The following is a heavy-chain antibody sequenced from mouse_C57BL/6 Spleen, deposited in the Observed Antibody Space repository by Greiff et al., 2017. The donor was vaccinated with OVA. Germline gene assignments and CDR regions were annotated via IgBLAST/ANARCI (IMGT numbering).Heavy chain of an antibody. Sequence: VHVKQSGAELVRPGASVKLSCTASGFNIKDDYMHWVKQRPEQGLEWIGWIDPENGDTEYASKFQGKATITADTSSNTAYLQLSSLTSEDTAVYYCTDITTVVGWYFDVWGTGTTVTVSS. V-gene: IGHV14-4*01. CDR3: TDITTVVGWYFDV. D-gene: IGHD1-1*01. CDR2: IDPENGDT. CDR1: GFNIKDDY. J-gene: IGHJ1*03.